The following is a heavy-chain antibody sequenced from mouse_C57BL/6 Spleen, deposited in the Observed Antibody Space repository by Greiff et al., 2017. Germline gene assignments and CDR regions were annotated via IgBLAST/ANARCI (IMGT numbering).Heavy chain of an antibody. J-gene: IGHJ3*01. Sequence: VQLQQSGAELVRPGSSVKLSCKASGYTFTSYWMHWVKQRPIQGLEWIGNIDPSDSETHYNQKFKDKATLTVDKSSSTAYMQLSSLTSEDSAVYYCAKAAELAWFAYWGQGTLVTVSA. V-gene: IGHV1-52*01. CDR2: IDPSDSET. CDR1: GYTFTSYW. D-gene: IGHD6-1*01. CDR3: AKAAELAWFAY.